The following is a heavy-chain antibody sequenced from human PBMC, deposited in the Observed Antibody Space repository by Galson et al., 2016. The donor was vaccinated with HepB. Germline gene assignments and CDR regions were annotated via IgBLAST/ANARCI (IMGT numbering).Heavy chain of an antibody. D-gene: IGHD3-10*01. V-gene: IGHV3-23*01. J-gene: IGHJ4*02. CDR2: ITGSGGST. Sequence: SLRLSCAASGFTFSDYAMNWVRQAPGKGLEWVSGITGSGGSTYYADSVKGRFTISRDNSKNTLYLQMDSLRAEETAVYYGAREFGGSGNYYKPNFDYWGQGTLVTVSS. CDR1: GFTFSDYA. CDR3: AREFGGSGNYYKPNFDY.